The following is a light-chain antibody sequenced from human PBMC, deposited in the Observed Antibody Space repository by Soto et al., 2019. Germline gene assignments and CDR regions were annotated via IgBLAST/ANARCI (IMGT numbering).Light chain of an antibody. CDR2: GAS. CDR3: QQYNSWPLT. J-gene: IGKJ4*01. Sequence: ETVMTQSPATLSVSPGERATFSCRASQSVSSNLAWYQQKPGQAPRLLIYGASTRATGIPARFSGSGSGTEFTLTISSLQSGDLAVYSCQQYNSWPLTFGGGTKVEI. V-gene: IGKV3-15*01. CDR1: QSVSSN.